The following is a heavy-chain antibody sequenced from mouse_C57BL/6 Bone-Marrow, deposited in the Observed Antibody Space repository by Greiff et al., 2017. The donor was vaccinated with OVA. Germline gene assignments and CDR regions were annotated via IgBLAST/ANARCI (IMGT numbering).Heavy chain of an antibody. CDR1: GYTFNSYW. CDR3: ARSHGYYFDY. J-gene: IGHJ2*01. Sequence: QVPLQQPGAELVKPGASVKLSCKASGYTFNSYWMQWVKQRPGQGLEWIGEIDPSDSYTNYNQKFKGKATLTVDTSSSTAYMQLSSLTSEDSAVYYCARSHGYYFDYWGQGTTLTVSS. CDR2: IDPSDSYT. V-gene: IGHV1-50*01. D-gene: IGHD2-2*01.